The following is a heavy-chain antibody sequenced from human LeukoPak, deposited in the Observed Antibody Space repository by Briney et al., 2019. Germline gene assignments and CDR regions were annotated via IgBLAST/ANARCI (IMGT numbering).Heavy chain of an antibody. CDR1: GFTFSSHG. CDR3: ARRYCSGGSCYYGY. V-gene: IGHV3-30*03. J-gene: IGHJ4*02. CDR2: ISYDGSNK. D-gene: IGHD2-15*01. Sequence: GRSLRLSCAASGFTFSSHGMHWVRQAPGKGLEWVAVISYDGSNKYYADSVKGRFTISRDNSKNTLYLQMNSLRAEDTAVYYCARRYCSGGSCYYGYWGQGTLVTVSS.